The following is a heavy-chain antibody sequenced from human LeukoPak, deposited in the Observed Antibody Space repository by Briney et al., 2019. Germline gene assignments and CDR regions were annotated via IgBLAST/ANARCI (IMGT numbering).Heavy chain of an antibody. Sequence: GASVKVSCKASGYTFTGYYMHWVRQAPGQGLEWMGRINPNSGGTSYAQKFQGRVTMTRDTSISTAYMELSRLRSDDTAVYYCASRPNRGTDDYYYYYYMDVWGKGTTVTVSS. CDR3: ASRPNRGTDDYYYYYYMDV. CDR2: INPNSGGT. J-gene: IGHJ6*03. CDR1: GYTFTGYY. D-gene: IGHD3-10*01. V-gene: IGHV1-2*06.